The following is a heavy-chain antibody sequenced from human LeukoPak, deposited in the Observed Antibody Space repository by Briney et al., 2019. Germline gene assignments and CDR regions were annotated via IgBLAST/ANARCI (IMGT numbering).Heavy chain of an antibody. J-gene: IGHJ4*02. CDR2: ISWNSGSI. Sequence: GGSLRLSCAASGFTFDDYAMHWVRQAPGKGLEWVSGISWNSGSIGYADSVKGRFTISRDNAKNSLYLQMNSLRAEDTALCYCAKGNYYDSSGYYDYWGQGTLVTVSS. CDR1: GFTFDDYA. V-gene: IGHV3-9*01. D-gene: IGHD3-22*01. CDR3: AKGNYYDSSGYYDY.